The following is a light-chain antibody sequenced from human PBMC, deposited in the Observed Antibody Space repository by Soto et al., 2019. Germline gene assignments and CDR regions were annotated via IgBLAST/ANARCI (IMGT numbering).Light chain of an antibody. Sequence: DIQMTQSPSTLSASVGDRGTITCRASQSISSWLAWYQQKPGKAPKLLIYTASSLESGVPPRFSGSGSGTEFTLTISSLQPDDFATYYCQQYSPWTFGQGTKVEIK. CDR2: TAS. J-gene: IGKJ1*01. V-gene: IGKV1-5*03. CDR3: QQYSPWT. CDR1: QSISSW.